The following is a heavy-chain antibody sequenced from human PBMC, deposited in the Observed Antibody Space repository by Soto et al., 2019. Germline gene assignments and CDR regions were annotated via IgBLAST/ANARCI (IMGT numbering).Heavy chain of an antibody. D-gene: IGHD3-10*01. Sequence: QVQLVQSGAEVKKPGSSVKVSCKASGGTFSSYTISWVRQAPGQGLEWMGRIIPILGIANYAQKFQGRVTITADKSTSTAYMELSSLRSEDTAVYYCATLRLGSGNYYYGMDVWGQGTTVTVS. CDR1: GGTFSSYT. V-gene: IGHV1-69*02. J-gene: IGHJ6*02. CDR2: IIPILGIA. CDR3: ATLRLGSGNYYYGMDV.